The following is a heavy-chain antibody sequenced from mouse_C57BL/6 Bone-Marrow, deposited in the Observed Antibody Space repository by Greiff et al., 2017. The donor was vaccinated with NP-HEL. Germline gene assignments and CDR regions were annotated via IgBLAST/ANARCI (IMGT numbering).Heavy chain of an antibody. D-gene: IGHD2-3*01. CDR1: GYTFTSYG. J-gene: IGHJ3*01. CDR2: IYPRSGNT. V-gene: IGHV1-81*01. Sequence: QVQLQQSGAELARPGASVKLSCKASGYTFTSYGISWVKQRTGQGLEWIGEIYPRSGNTDYNEKFKGKATLTADKSSSTAYMELRSLTSEYSAVDVCAGDGDGYCEEGWFAYWGQGTLVTVSA. CDR3: AGDGDGYCEEGWFAY.